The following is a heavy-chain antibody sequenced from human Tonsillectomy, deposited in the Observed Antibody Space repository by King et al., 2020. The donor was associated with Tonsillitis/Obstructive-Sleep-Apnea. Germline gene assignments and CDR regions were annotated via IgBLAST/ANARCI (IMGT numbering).Heavy chain of an antibody. CDR1: GFTFSSYP. CDR2: ISYDGSYK. J-gene: IGHJ4*02. D-gene: IGHD4-17*01. V-gene: IGHV3-30*01. CDR3: AFPTVTTIPDYYFDY. Sequence: VQLVESGGGVVQPGRSLRLSCAASGFTFSSYPMHWVRPAPGQGLEGVAVISYDGSYKYYAYSGKGRFTISIDNSKNTLYLQMNSLRAEDTAVYYCAFPTVTTIPDYYFDYWGQGTLVTVSS.